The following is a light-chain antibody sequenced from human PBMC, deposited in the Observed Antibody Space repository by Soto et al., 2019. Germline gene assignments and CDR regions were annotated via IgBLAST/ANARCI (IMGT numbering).Light chain of an antibody. CDR3: LQDYNYPRT. V-gene: IGKV1-6*01. Sequence: AIQMTQSPSSLSASVGDRVTLTCRASQDIGKDLGWYQQKPGEAPKLLIFEASTVQTGVPSRFSGSGSGTDFTLNISSLQPEDFATYFCLQDYNYPRTFGQGTTVALK. J-gene: IGKJ1*01. CDR1: QDIGKD. CDR2: EAS.